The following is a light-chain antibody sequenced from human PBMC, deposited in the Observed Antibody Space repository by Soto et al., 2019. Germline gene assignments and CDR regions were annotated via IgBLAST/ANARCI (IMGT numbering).Light chain of an antibody. CDR3: HQFGSSPLAFT. J-gene: IGKJ2*01. Sequence: ESLLTQSPGTLSLSPGERATLSCRASQSVSTRYLAWYQQKRGQAPRLLSYGEPIRAAGIPDRFSGSGSGTDFTLTISRLEPEDCAVYYCHQFGSSPLAFTFGQGTKLEI. V-gene: IGKV3-20*01. CDR1: QSVSTRY. CDR2: GEP.